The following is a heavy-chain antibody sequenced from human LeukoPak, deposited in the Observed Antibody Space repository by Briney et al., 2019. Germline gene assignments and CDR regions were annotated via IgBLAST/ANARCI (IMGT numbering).Heavy chain of an antibody. CDR1: GGSISSYY. J-gene: IGHJ4*02. Sequence: SETLSLTCTVSGGSISSYYWSWIRQPPGKGLEWIGYIHYSGSTNYNPSLTSRVTISLDTSKNQFSLKLSSVTAADTAVYYCARRRGNFWSDYYAFDYWGLGTLVTISS. V-gene: IGHV4-59*08. CDR3: ARRRGNFWSDYYAFDY. CDR2: IHYSGST. D-gene: IGHD3-3*01.